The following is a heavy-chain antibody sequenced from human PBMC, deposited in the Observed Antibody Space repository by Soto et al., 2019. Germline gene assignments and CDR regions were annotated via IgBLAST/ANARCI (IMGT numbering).Heavy chain of an antibody. CDR3: AKSVGPATFYYYYGMDV. CDR2: ISYDGSNK. CDR1: GFTFSSYG. D-gene: IGHD3-16*01. J-gene: IGHJ6*02. Sequence: GGSLRLSCAASGFTFSSYGMHWVRQAPGKGLEWVAVISYDGSNKYYADSVKGRFTISRDNSKNTLYLQMNSLRAEDTAVYYCAKSVGPATFYYYYGMDVWGQGTTVTVSS. V-gene: IGHV3-30*18.